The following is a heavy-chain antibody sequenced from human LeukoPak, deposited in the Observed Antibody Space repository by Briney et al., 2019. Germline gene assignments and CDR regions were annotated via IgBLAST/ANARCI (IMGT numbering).Heavy chain of an antibody. CDR2: IYTSGST. CDR3: ARELTGEPTYYYYYYMDV. J-gene: IGHJ6*03. Sequence: PSETLSLTCTVSGGSISSSSYYWSWIRQPAGKGLEWIGRIYTSGSTNYNPSLKSRVTVSVDTSKNQFSLKLCSVTAADTAVYYCARELTGEPTYYYYYYMDVWGKGTTVTISS. V-gene: IGHV4-61*02. D-gene: IGHD7-27*01. CDR1: GGSISSSSYY.